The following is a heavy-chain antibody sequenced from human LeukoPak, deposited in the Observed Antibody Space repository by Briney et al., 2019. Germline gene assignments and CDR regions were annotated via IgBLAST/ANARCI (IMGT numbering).Heavy chain of an antibody. CDR2: IYTSGST. D-gene: IGHD5-18*01. CDR1: GGSISSGSYY. Sequence: KSSETLSLTCTVSGGSISSGSYYWRWIRQPAGTGLEWIERIYTSGSTNYNPSLKSRVTISVDTSKNQFSLKLSSVTAADTAVYYCATEGYSYGYWFDPWGQGTLVTVSS. V-gene: IGHV4-61*02. J-gene: IGHJ5*02. CDR3: ATEGYSYGYWFDP.